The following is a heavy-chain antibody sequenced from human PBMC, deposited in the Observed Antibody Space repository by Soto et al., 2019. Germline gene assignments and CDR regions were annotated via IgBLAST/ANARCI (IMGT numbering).Heavy chain of an antibody. CDR3: ARAVRGPHYDFWSGYLSGAFHAYMDV. CDR1: GITISSYY. V-gene: IGHV4-59*01. J-gene: IGHJ6*03. D-gene: IGHD3-3*01. Sequence: NPSETLSLTCTGSGITISSYYWRWSRQPPGKGLEWNGYIYYSGSTNYNPSLKSRVTISVDTSKNQFSLKLSSVTAADTAVYYCARAVRGPHYDFWSGYLSGAFHAYMDVWGKGTTVT. CDR2: IYYSGST.